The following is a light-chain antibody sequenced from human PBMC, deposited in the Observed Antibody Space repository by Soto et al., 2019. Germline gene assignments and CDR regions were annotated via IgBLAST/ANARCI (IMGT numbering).Light chain of an antibody. CDR2: GAS. Sequence: EIVMTQSPATLSVSPGERATLSCRASQSVNRDLAWYQQTPGQAPRLLIYGASSRASGVPARFSGSGSVTEFTLTINGLQSEDSAVYYCQQYNNWPPLSFGGGTKVEIK. CDR1: QSVNRD. V-gene: IGKV3-15*01. CDR3: QQYNNWPPLS. J-gene: IGKJ4*01.